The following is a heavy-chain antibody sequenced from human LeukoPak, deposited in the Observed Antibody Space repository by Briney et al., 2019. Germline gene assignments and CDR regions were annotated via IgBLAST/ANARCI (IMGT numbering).Heavy chain of an antibody. CDR3: ARDLPGGCSGGSCYVNWFDP. CDR1: GFTFSSYS. D-gene: IGHD2-15*01. Sequence: PGGSLRLSCAASGFTFSSYSMNWVRQAPGKGLEWVSSISSSSSYIYYADSVKGRFTISRDNAKNSLYLQMNSLRAEDTAVYYCARDLPGGCSGGSCYVNWFDPWGQGTLVTVSS. J-gene: IGHJ5*02. V-gene: IGHV3-21*01. CDR2: ISSSSSYI.